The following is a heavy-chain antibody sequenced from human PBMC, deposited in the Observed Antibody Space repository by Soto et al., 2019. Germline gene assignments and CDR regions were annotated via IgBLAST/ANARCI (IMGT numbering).Heavy chain of an antibody. CDR2: IYYSGET. Sequence: QVQLQESGPGLVKPSETLSLTCTVSGDSISRYYWSWIRLSPGKGLEWIGYIYYSGETNYNPSVKSRVTRSADRTTNEFSLKLSSVTAADTAVYYCARDQGGEFLKGSGMDVWGQGTTVTVSS. J-gene: IGHJ6*02. D-gene: IGHD3-10*01. CDR1: GDSISRYY. CDR3: ARDQGGEFLKGSGMDV. V-gene: IGHV4-59*01.